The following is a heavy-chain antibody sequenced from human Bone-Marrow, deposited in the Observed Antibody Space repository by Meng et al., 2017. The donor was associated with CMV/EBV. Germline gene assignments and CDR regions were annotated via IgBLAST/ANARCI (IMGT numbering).Heavy chain of an antibody. Sequence: SVKVSCKASGYTFTGYYMHWVRQAPGQGLEWMGGIIPILGIANYAQKFQGRVTITADKSTSTAYMELSSLRSEDTAVYYCARENSGYDWGPDYWYYYGMDVWGQGTTVTVSS. D-gene: IGHD5-12*01. CDR3: ARENSGYDWGPDYWYYYGMDV. CDR1: GYTFTGYY. J-gene: IGHJ6*02. CDR2: IIPILGIA. V-gene: IGHV1-69*10.